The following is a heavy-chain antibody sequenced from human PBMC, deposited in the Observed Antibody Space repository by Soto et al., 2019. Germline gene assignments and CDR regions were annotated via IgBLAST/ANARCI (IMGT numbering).Heavy chain of an antibody. V-gene: IGHV3-23*01. Sequence: EVQLLESGGGLAQPGGSLRLSCAASGFIFRTYAMNWVRQAPGKGLEWVSVMVGDGSSSDYADSVRGRFTISRDKSKNTLYLQMNSLRVEDTAVYYCAKDLRPDGRYDLDYWGQGTLVTVFS. J-gene: IGHJ4*02. CDR2: MVGDGSSS. CDR3: AKDLRPDGRYDLDY. CDR1: GFIFRTYA. D-gene: IGHD1-26*01.